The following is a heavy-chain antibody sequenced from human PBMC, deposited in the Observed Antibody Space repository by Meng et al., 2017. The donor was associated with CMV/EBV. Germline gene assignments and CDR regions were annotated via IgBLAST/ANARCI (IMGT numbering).Heavy chain of an antibody. CDR3: ARCRARVVPDY. CDR2: INHSGST. Sequence: QVQLQQWGAGLLKPSESLSLTCAVYGGSFSGYYWSWTRQPPGKGLEWIGEINHSGSTNYNPSLKSRVTISVDTSKNQFSLKLSSVTAADTAVYYCARCRARVVPDYWGQGTLVTVSS. J-gene: IGHJ4*02. D-gene: IGHD4-23*01. CDR1: GGSFSGYY. V-gene: IGHV4-34*01.